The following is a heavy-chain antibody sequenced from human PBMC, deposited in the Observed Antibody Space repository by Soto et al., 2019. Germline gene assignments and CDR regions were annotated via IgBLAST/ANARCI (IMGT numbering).Heavy chain of an antibody. CDR3: AKASGYGTRNTCFYFAGDL. Sequence: QVQLVQSGAEVQKPGASVQISCHASGYNFTNFYIHWVRQAPGQGLEWMGMINPTDDRTDFAHKFQGGVTLTTDTSTSSVHMGLRSLRTDDTALYYGAKASGYGTRNTCFYFAGDLWGRGTLVTVSS. J-gene: IGHJ3*01. CDR2: INPTDDRT. V-gene: IGHV1-46*01. D-gene: IGHD3-22*01. CDR1: GYNFTNFY.